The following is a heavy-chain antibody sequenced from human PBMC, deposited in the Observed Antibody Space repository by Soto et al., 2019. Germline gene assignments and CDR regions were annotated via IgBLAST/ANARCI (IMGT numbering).Heavy chain of an antibody. Sequence: EVQLLESGGDLVQPGGSLRLSCVASGFIFSDYAMTWVRQAPGKGLEWVSTIGVSGGDTYYADSVKGRFTITRDNSKNTAYVKMNCLRAEDTAVYYCVKRAVTGVWWFFDHWGQGALVAVSS. CDR2: IGVSGGDT. V-gene: IGHV3-23*01. D-gene: IGHD6-19*01. J-gene: IGHJ4*02. CDR3: VKRAVTGVWWFFDH. CDR1: GFIFSDYA.